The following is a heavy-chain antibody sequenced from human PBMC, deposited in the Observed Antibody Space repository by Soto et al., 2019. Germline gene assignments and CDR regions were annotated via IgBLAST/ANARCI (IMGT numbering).Heavy chain of an antibody. CDR2: ISAYNGNT. Sequence: QVQLVQSGAEVKKPGASVKVSCKASGYPFTSYGISCVRQAPGQGLEWMGWISAYNGNTNYAQKLQGRVTMTTDTSTSRAYVELRSLRSDDTAFYYCPRNPQSQRMDEPWGQGTLVTVSA. D-gene: IGHD2-8*01. J-gene: IGHJ5*02. CDR1: GYPFTSYG. V-gene: IGHV1-18*01. CDR3: PRNPQSQRMDEP.